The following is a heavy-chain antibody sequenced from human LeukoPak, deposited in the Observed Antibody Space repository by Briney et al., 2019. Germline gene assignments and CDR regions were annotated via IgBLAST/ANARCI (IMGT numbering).Heavy chain of an antibody. J-gene: IGHJ6*02. Sequence: GGSLRLSCAASGFTFSSYWMHWVRQAPGKGLVWVSRINSDGSSTIYADSVKGRFTISRDNAKNTLYLQMNSLRAEDTAVYYCARHNYDSSGYYSNYGMDVWGQGTTVTVSS. D-gene: IGHD3-22*01. CDR2: INSDGSST. CDR1: GFTFSSYW. CDR3: ARHNYDSSGYYSNYGMDV. V-gene: IGHV3-74*01.